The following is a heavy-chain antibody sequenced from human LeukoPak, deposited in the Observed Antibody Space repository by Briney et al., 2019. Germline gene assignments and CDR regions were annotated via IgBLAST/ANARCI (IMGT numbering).Heavy chain of an antibody. J-gene: IGHJ6*04. CDR3: AKAMHYSSSWSGISYYYYYGMDV. V-gene: IGHV3-23*01. CDR2: ISGSGGST. CDR1: GFTFSSYA. Sequence: TGGSLRLSCAASGFTFSSYAMSWVRQAPGKGLEWVSAISGSGGSTYYADSVKGRFTISRDNSKNTLYLQMNSLRAEDTAVYYCAKAMHYSSSWSGISYYYYYGMDVWGKGTTVTVSS. D-gene: IGHD6-13*01.